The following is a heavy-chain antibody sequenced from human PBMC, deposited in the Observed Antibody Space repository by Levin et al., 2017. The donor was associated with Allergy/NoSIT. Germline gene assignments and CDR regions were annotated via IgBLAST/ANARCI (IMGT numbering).Heavy chain of an antibody. D-gene: IGHD3-22*01. V-gene: IGHV1-8*01. Sequence: ASVKVSCKASGYTFTSYDINWVRQATGQGLEWMGWMNPNSGNTGYAQKFQGRVTMTRNTSISTAYMELSSLRSEDTAVYYCARGHKLRSPIVGDSSGYYFNGFDPWGQGTLVTVSS. CDR1: GYTFTSYD. CDR2: MNPNSGNT. CDR3: ARGHKLRSPIVGDSSGYYFNGFDP. J-gene: IGHJ5*02.